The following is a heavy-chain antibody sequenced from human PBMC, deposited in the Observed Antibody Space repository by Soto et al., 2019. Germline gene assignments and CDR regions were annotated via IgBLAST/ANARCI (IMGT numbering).Heavy chain of an antibody. Sequence: QPGGSLRLSCAASGFTVSSNYMSWVRQAPGKGLEWVSVIYSGGSAYYADSVKGRFTISRDNSKNTLYLQMNSLRAEDTAVYYCASSVVVVVAATPQRVYGPIYGMDVWGQGTTVTVSS. CDR2: IYSGGSA. V-gene: IGHV3-53*01. J-gene: IGHJ6*02. CDR3: ASSVVVVVAATPQRVYGPIYGMDV. D-gene: IGHD2-15*01. CDR1: GFTVSSNY.